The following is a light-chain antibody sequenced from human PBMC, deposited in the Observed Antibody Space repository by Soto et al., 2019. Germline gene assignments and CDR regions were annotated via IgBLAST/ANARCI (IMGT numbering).Light chain of an antibody. CDR1: SSNIGRHT. Sequence: QAVVTQPPSASGTPGQRVTISCSGGSSNIGRHTVNWYQQLPGTAPKLLIQSSDKRPSGVPDRFSGSTSGTSGSLAISGLQSEDEDDYYCAAWDDSLNGHVFGTGTKLTVL. J-gene: IGLJ1*01. CDR2: SSD. V-gene: IGLV1-44*01. CDR3: AAWDDSLNGHV.